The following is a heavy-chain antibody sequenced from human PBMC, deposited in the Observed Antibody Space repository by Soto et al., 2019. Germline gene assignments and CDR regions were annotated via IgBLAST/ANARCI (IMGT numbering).Heavy chain of an antibody. CDR1: GYTFYSQS. J-gene: IGHJ6*02. CDR2: INGDYGNT. V-gene: IGHV1-18*01. Sequence: QAQLVQSGTEVKKPGASVKVSCKASGYTFYSQSISWVRQAPGQELEWMGRINGDYGNTQYAQKFRGRVTMTTDTSTTTVYMELTNLRSVDTAVYYCARCIQGDYYYGMDVWGQGTTVTVSS. CDR3: ARCIQGDYYYGMDV. D-gene: IGHD5-18*01.